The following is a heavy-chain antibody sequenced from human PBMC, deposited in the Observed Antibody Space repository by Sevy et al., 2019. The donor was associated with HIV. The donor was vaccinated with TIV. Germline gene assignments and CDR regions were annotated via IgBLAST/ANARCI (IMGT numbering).Heavy chain of an antibody. J-gene: IGHJ3*02. CDR2: TYYRSKWYN. Sequence: SQTLSLTCAISGDSVSSNSAAWNWIRQSPSRGLEWLGRTYYRSKWYNDYAVSVKSRITINPDTSKNQFSLQLNSVTPEETAVYHCARDRRDYVWGSYRYTLSAFDAFDIWGQGTMVTVSS. CDR3: ARDRRDYVWGSYRYTLSAFDAFDI. CDR1: GDSVSSNSAA. D-gene: IGHD3-16*02. V-gene: IGHV6-1*01.